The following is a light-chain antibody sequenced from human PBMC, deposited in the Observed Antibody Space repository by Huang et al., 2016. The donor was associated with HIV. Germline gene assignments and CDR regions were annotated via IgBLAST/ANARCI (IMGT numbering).Light chain of an antibody. Sequence: DIVMTQSPLSLPVTPGEPASISCRSSQSLLHSNGYNYLDWYLQKPGQSPQLLMYLSSNRASGVPDRFSCSGSVVDFTLKISRVEAEDAGVYYCMQSLQTPRTFGQGTRLEIK. CDR3: MQSLQTPRT. CDR2: LSS. J-gene: IGKJ5*01. V-gene: IGKV2-28*01. CDR1: QSLLHSNGYNY.